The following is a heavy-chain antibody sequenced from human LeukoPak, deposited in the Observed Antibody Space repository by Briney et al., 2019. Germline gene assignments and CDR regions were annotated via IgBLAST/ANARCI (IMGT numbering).Heavy chain of an antibody. D-gene: IGHD5-18*01. Sequence: GGSLRLSCAASGFTFSSYWMSWVRQAPGKGLEWVSAISGSCGSTYYADSVKGRFTISRDNSKNTLYLQMNSLRAEDTAVYYCAKDGVQWIPYYFDYWGQGTLVTVSS. CDR1: GFTFSSYW. J-gene: IGHJ4*02. CDR2: ISGSCGST. CDR3: AKDGVQWIPYYFDY. V-gene: IGHV3-23*01.